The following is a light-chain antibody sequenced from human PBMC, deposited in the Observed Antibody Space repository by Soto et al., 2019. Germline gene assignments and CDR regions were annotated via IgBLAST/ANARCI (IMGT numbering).Light chain of an antibody. V-gene: IGKV3-20*01. CDR1: QSVSSTS. CDR3: QQYGNSPIT. Sequence: ETVLTQSPGTLSLSPGERGTVSCRASQSVSSTSLAWYQQKPGQAPRLLIYGASSRATGIPDRFSGSGSGTDFTLTISRLEPEDFAVYYCQQYGNSPITFGQGTRLEIK. J-gene: IGKJ5*01. CDR2: GAS.